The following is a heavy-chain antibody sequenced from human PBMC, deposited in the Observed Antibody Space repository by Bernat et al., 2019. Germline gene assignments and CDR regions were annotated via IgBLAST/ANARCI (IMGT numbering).Heavy chain of an antibody. Sequence: QVTLKESGPALVKPTQTLTLTCTFSGFSLTTSGMRVSWIRQPPGKALGWLARIDWDDDKFYSTSLKTRLTISKDTSKNQVVLTMTNMDPVDTATYYCARMSYSSSSYYFDYWGQGTLVTVSS. CDR1: GFSLTTSGMR. D-gene: IGHD6-6*01. CDR2: IDWDDDK. J-gene: IGHJ4*02. CDR3: ARMSYSSSSYYFDY. V-gene: IGHV2-70*04.